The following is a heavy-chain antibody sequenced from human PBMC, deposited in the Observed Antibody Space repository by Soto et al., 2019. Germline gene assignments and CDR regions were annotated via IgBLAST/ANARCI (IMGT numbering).Heavy chain of an antibody. V-gene: IGHV3-33*01. CDR2: IWYDGSNK. D-gene: IGHD3-10*01. Sequence: QVQLVESGGGVVQPGRSLRLSCAASGFTFSAYGMHWVRQAPGKGLEWVAVIWYDGSNKYYVDSVKGRFTISRDDSKNTLELKMNSLRAEDTAVYYCARETGAPLYGMDVWGQGTTVTVSS. J-gene: IGHJ6*02. CDR1: GFTFSAYG. CDR3: ARETGAPLYGMDV.